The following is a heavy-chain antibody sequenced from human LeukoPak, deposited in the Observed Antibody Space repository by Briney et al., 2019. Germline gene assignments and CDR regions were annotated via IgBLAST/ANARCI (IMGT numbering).Heavy chain of an antibody. D-gene: IGHD2-2*01. Sequence: SETLSLTCAVYGGSFSGYYWSWIRQPPGKGLEWIGEINHSGSTNYNPSLKSRVTISVDTSKNQFSLKLSSVTAADTAVYYCARPSIVCSSTSCYVHAFDIWGQGTMVTVSS. V-gene: IGHV4-34*01. CDR2: INHSGST. CDR3: ARPSIVCSSTSCYVHAFDI. J-gene: IGHJ3*02. CDR1: GGSFSGYY.